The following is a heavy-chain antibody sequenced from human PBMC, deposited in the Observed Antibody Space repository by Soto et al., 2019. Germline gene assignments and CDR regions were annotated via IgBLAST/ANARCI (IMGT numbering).Heavy chain of an antibody. CDR1: GFFFNSYA. CDR2: ISARGGSS. J-gene: IGHJ5*02. V-gene: IGHV3-23*01. Sequence: EVQLLESGGGLVQPGGSLRLACAASGFFFNSYAMVWVRQAPGKGLEWVSVISARGGSSYFADSVKGRFTISRDNSKNVLSLEMKTLRSEDTASYFWAKGSIDYSASVDRWGQGTLVLVSS. CDR3: AKGSIDYSASVDR. D-gene: IGHD1-26*01.